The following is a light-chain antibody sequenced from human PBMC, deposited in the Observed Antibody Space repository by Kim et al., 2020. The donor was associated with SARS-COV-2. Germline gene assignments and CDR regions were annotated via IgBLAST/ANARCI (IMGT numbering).Light chain of an antibody. CDR3: QQYSSSPAT. CDR1: QSVGSNC. J-gene: IGKJ1*01. CDR2: GAS. V-gene: IGKV3-20*01. Sequence: SQGERATLAVRASQSVGSNCLAWYQQKPGQAPRLLIYGASSRATGIPDRFSGSGSGTDFTLTITRLEPEDFAVYYCQQYSSSPATFGQGTKVDIK.